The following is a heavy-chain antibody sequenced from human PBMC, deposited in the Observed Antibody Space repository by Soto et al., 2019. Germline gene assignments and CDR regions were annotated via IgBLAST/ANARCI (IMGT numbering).Heavy chain of an antibody. Sequence: QITLKESGPTLVKPTQTLTLTCTFSGFSLSTSGVGVGWIRQPPGKALEWLALIYWNDDKRYSPSLKSRLTITKDTSKNQVVLTMTNMDPVDTATYYCAQYFTRLLWFGELDYYFDYWGQGTLVTVSS. J-gene: IGHJ4*02. CDR1: GFSLSTSGVG. CDR3: AQYFTRLLWFGELDYYFDY. CDR2: IYWNDDK. V-gene: IGHV2-5*01. D-gene: IGHD3-10*01.